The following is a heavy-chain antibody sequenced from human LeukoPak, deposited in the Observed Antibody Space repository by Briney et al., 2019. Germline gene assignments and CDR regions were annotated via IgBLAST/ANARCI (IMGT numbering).Heavy chain of an antibody. CDR3: AREESGGYFDY. D-gene: IGHD2-8*02. CDR1: GYTFTNYY. V-gene: IGHV1-46*01. Sequence: ASVKVSCKASGYTFTNYYMHWVRQAHGQGLEWMGLINPTGTSTNYAQKFRGRVTMTRDTSTTTVYMELSSLRSEDTAVYYCAREESGGYFDYWGQGTLVTVPS. J-gene: IGHJ4*02. CDR2: INPTGTST.